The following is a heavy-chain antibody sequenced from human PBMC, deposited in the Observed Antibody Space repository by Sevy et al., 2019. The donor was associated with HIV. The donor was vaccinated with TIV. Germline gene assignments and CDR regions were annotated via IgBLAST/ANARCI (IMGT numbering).Heavy chain of an antibody. Sequence: GGSLRLSCAASGFTFSSYGMHWVRQAPGKGLEWVAVISYDGRNKYYADSVKGRFTISRDNSKNTLYLQMNSLRAEDTAVYYCAKEVTTVVTPGYLDYWGQGTLVTVSS. CDR2: ISYDGRNK. J-gene: IGHJ4*02. CDR3: AKEVTTVVTPGYLDY. D-gene: IGHD4-17*01. V-gene: IGHV3-30*18. CDR1: GFTFSSYG.